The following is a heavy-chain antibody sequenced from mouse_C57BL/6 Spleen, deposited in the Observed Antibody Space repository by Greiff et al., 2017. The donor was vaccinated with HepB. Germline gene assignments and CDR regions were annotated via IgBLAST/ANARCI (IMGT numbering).Heavy chain of an antibody. J-gene: IGHJ3*01. CDR1: GFTFSDYY. CDR2: ISNGGGST. D-gene: IGHD4-1*01. V-gene: IGHV5-12*01. CDR3: ARPRTGTTWFAY. Sequence: EVQLVESGGGLVQPGGSLKLSCAASGFTFSDYYMYWVSQTPEKRLEWVAYISNGGGSTYYPDTVKGRFTISRDNAKNTLYLQMSRLKSEDTAMYYCARPRTGTTWFAYWGQGTLVTVAA.